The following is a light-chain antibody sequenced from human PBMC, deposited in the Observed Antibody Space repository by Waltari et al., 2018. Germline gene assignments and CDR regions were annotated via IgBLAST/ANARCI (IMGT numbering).Light chain of an antibody. CDR1: NSNIGFNS. CDR3: ASWDQSLRGVV. J-gene: IGLJ2*01. CDR2: RDR. Sequence: QSVLSQPPSASASPGQGVTISCSGSNSNIGFNSVFWYQHVPGTAPKLVIFRDRQRPSGGPGRFSGSKSGTSASLAISGLRSEDEADYYCASWDQSLRGVVFGGGTKLTVL. V-gene: IGLV1-47*01.